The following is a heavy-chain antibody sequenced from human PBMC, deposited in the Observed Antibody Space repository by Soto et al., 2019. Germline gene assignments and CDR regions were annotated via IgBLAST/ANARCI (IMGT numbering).Heavy chain of an antibody. V-gene: IGHV3-23*01. CDR1: GFTPTTTP. CDR2: ISGTASRT. Sequence: PGGSLRLSCAGSGFTPTTTPLSWVRQPPGKGLEWVTTISGTASRTYYVDSVKGRLFISRDNSKNTLYLQMNSLRAEDTAIYYCAKPSGGSYPESRVFDSWGQGTRVTVSS. CDR3: AKPSGGSYPESRVFDS. D-gene: IGHD1-26*01. J-gene: IGHJ4*02.